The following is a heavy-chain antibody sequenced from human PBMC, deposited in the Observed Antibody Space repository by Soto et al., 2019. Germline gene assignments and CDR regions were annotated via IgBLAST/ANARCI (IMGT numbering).Heavy chain of an antibody. CDR1: GGTFSSYA. D-gene: IGHD5-18*01. Sequence: QVQLVQSGAEVKKPGSSVKVSCKASGGTFSSYAISWVRQAPGQGLEWMGGIIPIFGTANYAQKFQGRVTITADETTSTAYMELSSLRSDDTAVYYCARSDGTAMVYYYYYGMDVWGQGTTVTVSS. CDR3: ARSDGTAMVYYYYYGMDV. V-gene: IGHV1-69*12. J-gene: IGHJ6*02. CDR2: IIPIFGTA.